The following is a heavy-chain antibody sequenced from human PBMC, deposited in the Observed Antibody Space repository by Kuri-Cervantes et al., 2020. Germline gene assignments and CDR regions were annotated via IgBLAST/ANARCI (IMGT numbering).Heavy chain of an antibody. CDR3: ASGHAVAGTSGYFDY. V-gene: IGHV4-61*02. J-gene: IGHJ4*02. D-gene: IGHD6-19*01. CDR1: GGSINSGSSY. Sequence: SETLSLTCTVSGGSINSGSSYWSWIRQPAGRGLEWIGRIYTSGSTNYNPSLKSRVTISIDTSKDQLSLKLRSVTAADTAVYYCASGHAVAGTSGYFDYWGQGTLVTVSS. CDR2: IYTSGST.